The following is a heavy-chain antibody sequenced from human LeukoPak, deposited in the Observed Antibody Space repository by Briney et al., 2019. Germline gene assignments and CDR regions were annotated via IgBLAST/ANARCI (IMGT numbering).Heavy chain of an antibody. D-gene: IGHD6-6*01. CDR3: ARHGSSPFFDY. CDR1: GGSISSSSYY. V-gene: IGHV4-39*01. Sequence: SETLSLTCTVSGGSISSSSYYWGWIRQPPGKGLEWIGSIYYSGSTYYNPSLKSRVTISVDTSKNQFSLKLSSVTAADTALYYCARHGSSPFFDYWGQGTLVTVSS. J-gene: IGHJ4*02. CDR2: IYYSGST.